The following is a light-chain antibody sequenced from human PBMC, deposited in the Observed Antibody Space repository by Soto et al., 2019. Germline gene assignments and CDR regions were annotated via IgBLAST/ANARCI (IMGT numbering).Light chain of an antibody. Sequence: QSVLTQPASVSGSARQSITISCSGTMRDVGAYNLVSWYQQHPGTAPKLIIDEVRNRPSGISSRFSGSRSGNTASLTISGLQSEDEGDYYCSAYTARSTLVFGGGTKLTVL. CDR1: MRDVGAYNL. J-gene: IGLJ3*02. CDR3: SAYTARSTLV. CDR2: EVR. V-gene: IGLV2-14*01.